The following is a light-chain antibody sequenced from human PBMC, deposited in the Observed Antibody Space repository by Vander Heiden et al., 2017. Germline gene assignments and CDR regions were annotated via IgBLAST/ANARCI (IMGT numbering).Light chain of an antibody. Sequence: QSALTQPASVSGSPGQSLTIPCTRTSSSVGSYNLVARYHQHPCKAPKLMIYEVSKRPSGVSNRFSGSKSGNTASRTITGLQAEDEADYYCCSYAGSSTFGVVFGGGTKLTVL. CDR1: SSSVGSYNL. CDR3: CSYAGSSTFGVV. CDR2: EVS. V-gene: IGLV2-23*02. J-gene: IGLJ2*01.